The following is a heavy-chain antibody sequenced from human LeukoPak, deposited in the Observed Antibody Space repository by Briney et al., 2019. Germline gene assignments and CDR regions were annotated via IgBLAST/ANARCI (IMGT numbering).Heavy chain of an antibody. CDR1: GGSISSYY. Sequence: SETLSLTCTVSGGSISSYYWSWIRQPAGKGLEWIGRIYTSGSTNYNPSLKSRVTISLDTSKNQFSLKLSSVTAADTAVYYCARASERYCSGGSCYSADDWGQGTLVTVSS. J-gene: IGHJ4*02. CDR2: IYTSGST. V-gene: IGHV4-4*07. CDR3: ARASERYCSGGSCYSADD. D-gene: IGHD2-15*01.